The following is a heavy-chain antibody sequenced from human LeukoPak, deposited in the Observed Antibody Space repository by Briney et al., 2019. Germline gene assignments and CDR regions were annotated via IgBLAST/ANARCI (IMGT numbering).Heavy chain of an antibody. CDR3: ARDDMLERPSFDI. J-gene: IGHJ3*02. CDR1: GSPFSGYH. V-gene: IGHV3-11*01. CDR2: IYFTGDII. Sequence: GGSLRPSCAASGSPFSGYHMSWIRQAPGKGLEWISYIYFTGDIIYYADSVKGRFTISRDNAKNSLYLQMNSLKAEDTAVYYCARDDMLERPSFDIWGQGTVVTVSS. D-gene: IGHD1-1*01.